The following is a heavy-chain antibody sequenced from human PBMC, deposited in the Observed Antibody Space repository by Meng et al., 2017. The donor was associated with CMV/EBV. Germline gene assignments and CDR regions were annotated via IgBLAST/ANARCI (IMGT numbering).Heavy chain of an antibody. CDR2: IKQDGSEK. CDR1: GFTFSSYW. CDR3: ARDLRVVPAAVYYFDC. J-gene: IGHJ4*02. D-gene: IGHD2-2*01. Sequence: GGSLRLSCAASGFTFSSYWMSWVRQAPGKGLEWVANIKQDGSEKYYVDSVKGRFTISRDNAKNSLYLQMNSLRAEDTAVYYCARDLRVVPAAVYYFDCWGQGTLVTVSS. V-gene: IGHV3-7*01.